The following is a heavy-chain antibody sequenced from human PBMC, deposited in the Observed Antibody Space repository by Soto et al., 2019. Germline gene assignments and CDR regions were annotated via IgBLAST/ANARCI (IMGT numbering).Heavy chain of an antibody. CDR1: GYSISSGYY. CDR3: ARPSIAARLSPFDY. CDR2: IYHSGST. D-gene: IGHD6-6*01. Sequence: PSETLSLTCTVSGYSISSGYYWGWIRQPPGKGLEWIGSIYHSGSTYNNPSLKSRVTISVDTSKNQFSLKLSSVTAADTAVYYCARPSIAARLSPFDYWGQGTLVTVSS. J-gene: IGHJ4*02. V-gene: IGHV4-38-2*02.